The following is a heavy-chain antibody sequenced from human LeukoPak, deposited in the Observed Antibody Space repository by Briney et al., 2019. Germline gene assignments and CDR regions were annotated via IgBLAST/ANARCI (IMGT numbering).Heavy chain of an antibody. CDR2: IKTDGSST. Sequence: GGSLRLSCAASGFTFSSYWMHWVRQVPGKGLVWVSRIKTDGSSTNYADSVKGRFTISRDNAKNTVYLQMNSLRSEDTAVYFCARQGDGTYSGRGYWGQGTLVTVSS. J-gene: IGHJ4*02. D-gene: IGHD1-26*01. CDR3: ARQGDGTYSGRGY. V-gene: IGHV3-74*01. CDR1: GFTFSSYW.